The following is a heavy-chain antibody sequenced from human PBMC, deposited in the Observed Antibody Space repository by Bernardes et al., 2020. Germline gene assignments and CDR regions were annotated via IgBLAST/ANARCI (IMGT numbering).Heavy chain of an antibody. D-gene: IGHD4-17*01. CDR2: ISGSGSTI. Sequence: GESLRLSCAASGFTFSSYSMNWVRQAPGKGLEWVSYISGSGSTIYYADSVKGRFTISRDNAKNSLYLQMNSLRAEDTAVYYCARGYGGNSEFDYWGQGTLVTVSS. CDR3: ARGYGGNSEFDY. V-gene: IGHV3-48*01. CDR1: GFTFSSYS. J-gene: IGHJ4*02.